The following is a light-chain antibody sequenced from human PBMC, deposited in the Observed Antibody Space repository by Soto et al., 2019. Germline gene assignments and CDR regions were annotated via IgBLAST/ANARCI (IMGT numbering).Light chain of an antibody. Sequence: QSALTQPPSASGSPGQSVTISCTGTSSDVGGYNYVSWYQQHPGKAPKLMIYEVSKRPSGVPDRFSGSKSGNTASLTVAGLQAEDEADYYCSSYAGYNNVVFGGGTTLTVL. J-gene: IGLJ2*01. CDR1: SSDVGGYNY. CDR3: SSYAGYNNVV. V-gene: IGLV2-8*01. CDR2: EVS.